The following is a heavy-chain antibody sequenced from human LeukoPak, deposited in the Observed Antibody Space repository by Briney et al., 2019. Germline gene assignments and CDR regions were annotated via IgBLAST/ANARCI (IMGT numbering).Heavy chain of an antibody. D-gene: IGHD6-6*01. CDR3: ARLPGATAARPDYYYYMDV. CDR2: IYPGDSDT. J-gene: IGHJ6*03. V-gene: IGHV5-51*01. Sequence: GESLKISCKGSGYNFTSYWIGWVRPLPGKGLEWMGIIYPGDSDTRYSPSFQGQVTISADESISTAYLQWSSLKASDTAMYYCARLPGATAARPDYYYYMDVWGKGTTVTVSS. CDR1: GYNFTSYW.